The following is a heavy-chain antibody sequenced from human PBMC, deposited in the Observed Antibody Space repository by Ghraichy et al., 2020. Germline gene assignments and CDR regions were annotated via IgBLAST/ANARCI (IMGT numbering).Heavy chain of an antibody. CDR1: GFTFGSYS. J-gene: IGHJ3*02. CDR2: ISSISTI. CDR3: ARGTGRGRDAFDI. Sequence: GGYLRLSCAASGFTFGSYSMNWVRQAPGKGLEWVSYISSISTIYNADSVKGRFTISRDIAKNSLYLQMNSLRDEDTAVYYCARGTGRGRDAFDIWGQGTMVTVSS. V-gene: IGHV3-48*02. D-gene: IGHD1-1*01.